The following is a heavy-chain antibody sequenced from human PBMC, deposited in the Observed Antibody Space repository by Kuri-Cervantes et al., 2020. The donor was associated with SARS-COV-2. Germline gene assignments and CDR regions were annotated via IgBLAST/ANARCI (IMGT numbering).Heavy chain of an antibody. CDR3: GRVSWLQLWQRYSDS. CDR2: LDTSGST. D-gene: IGHD5-24*01. CDR1: GVPVSGGTYY. V-gene: IGHV4-61*09. J-gene: IGHJ4*02. Sequence: LRLSCAVSGVPVSGGTYYWSWIRQPVGKGLEWVGHLDTSGSTSYNPSLRGRVTISTDTANNQVSLRLTSATAADTAVYYCGRVSWLQLWQRYSDSWGQGTLVTVSS.